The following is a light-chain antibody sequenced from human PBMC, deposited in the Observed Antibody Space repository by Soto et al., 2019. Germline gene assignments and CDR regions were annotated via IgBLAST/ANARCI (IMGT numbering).Light chain of an antibody. CDR2: SNN. J-gene: IGLJ1*01. CDR1: SSNIGSNT. V-gene: IGLV1-44*01. Sequence: VLTQPPSASGTPGQRVTISCSGSSSNIGSNTVNWYQQLPGTAPKLLIYSNNQRPSGVPDRFSGSKSGTSASLAISGLQSEDEADYYCAAWDDSLNGRVFGTGTKVTV. CDR3: AAWDDSLNGRV.